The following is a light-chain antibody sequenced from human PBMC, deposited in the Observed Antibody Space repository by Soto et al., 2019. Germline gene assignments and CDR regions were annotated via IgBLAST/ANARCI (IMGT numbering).Light chain of an antibody. CDR3: CSYAGSSTDV. Sequence: QSVLTQPASVSGSPGPSITISCTGTSSDVGSYNLVSWYQQYPGKAPKFMMYEGSKRPSGVSNRFSGSKSGNTASLTISGLQAEDEADYYCCSYAGSSTDVFGTGTKVTVL. J-gene: IGLJ1*01. CDR1: SSDVGSYNL. V-gene: IGLV2-23*01. CDR2: EGS.